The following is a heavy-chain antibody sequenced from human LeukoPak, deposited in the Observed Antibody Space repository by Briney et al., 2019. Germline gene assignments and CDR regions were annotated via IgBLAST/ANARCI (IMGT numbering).Heavy chain of an antibody. CDR2: INPDSGDT. Sequence: RASVKVSCKASGYRFTSSGINWVRQAPGQGLEWMGWINPDSGDTGYAEKFQDRLTIAGDTSITTAYMELTNLKSEDTAVYYCTRGWDLWGQGTLVTVSS. CDR1: GYRFTSSG. V-gene: IGHV1-8*03. CDR3: TRGWDL. J-gene: IGHJ5*02.